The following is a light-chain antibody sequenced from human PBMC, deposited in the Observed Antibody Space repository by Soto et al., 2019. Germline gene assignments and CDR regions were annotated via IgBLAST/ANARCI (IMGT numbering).Light chain of an antibody. V-gene: IGLV2-11*01. CDR1: SSDVGGHNY. CDR3: CSYAGSHTYV. J-gene: IGLJ1*01. Sequence: QSALTQPRSVSGSPGQSVTIACTGTSSDVGGHNYISWYQQHPGKAPKLMIYDVSKRPSGVPDRFSGSKSGNTASLTISGLQAEDEADYYCCSYAGSHTYVFGTGTEVTVL. CDR2: DVS.